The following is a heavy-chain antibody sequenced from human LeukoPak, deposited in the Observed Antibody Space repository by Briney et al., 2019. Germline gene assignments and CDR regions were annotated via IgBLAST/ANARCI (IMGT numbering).Heavy chain of an antibody. CDR2: IWPGDSDT. CDR1: GHSFTYW. J-gene: IGHJ4*02. CDR3: ARTTYYYDYSGTNQAAYFDY. Sequence: GESLKISCKGSGHSFTYWIAWVRQMPGKGLEWMGIIWPGDSDTRYSPSFQGQVTISADKSISTAYLQWSSLKASDTAMYYCARTTYYYDYSGTNQAAYFDYWGQGTLVTVSS. D-gene: IGHD3-22*01. V-gene: IGHV5-51*01.